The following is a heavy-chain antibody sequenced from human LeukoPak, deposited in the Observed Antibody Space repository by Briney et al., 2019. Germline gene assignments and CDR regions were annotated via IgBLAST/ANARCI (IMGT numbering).Heavy chain of an antibody. CDR1: GGSISSYY. CDR3: ARQSYCSGGSCYSPKIDY. V-gene: IGHV4-59*08. CDR2: IYYSGGT. J-gene: IGHJ4*02. D-gene: IGHD2-15*01. Sequence: SETLSLTCTVSGGSISSYYWSWIRQPPGKGLEWIGYIYYSGGTNYNPSLKSRVTISVDTSKNQFSLKLSSVTAADTAVYYCARQSYCSGGSCYSPKIDYWGQGTLVTVSS.